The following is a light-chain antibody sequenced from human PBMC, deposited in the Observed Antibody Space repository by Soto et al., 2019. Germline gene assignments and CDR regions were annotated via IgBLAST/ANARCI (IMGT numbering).Light chain of an antibody. CDR3: GTWDTGLSAGV. CDR1: ASNVGTQF. Sequence: QSVLTQPPSVSAAPGQRVTISCSGSASNVGTQFVSWYQQRPGTAPKLLIHDNDERPSEIPDRFSGSKSDTSATLTITGVQTGDEADYYCGTWDTGLSAGVFGGGTKVTVL. CDR2: DND. J-gene: IGLJ2*01. V-gene: IGLV1-51*01.